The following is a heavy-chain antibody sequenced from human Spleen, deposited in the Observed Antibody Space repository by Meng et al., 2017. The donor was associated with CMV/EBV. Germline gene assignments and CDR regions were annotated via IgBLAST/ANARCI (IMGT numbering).Heavy chain of an antibody. CDR2: INSDGSST. CDR1: GFTFSSYW. Sequence: GGSLRLSCAASGFTFSSYWMHWVRKAPGKGLVWVSRINSDGSSTSYADSVKGRFTISRDNAKNTLYLQMNSLRAEDTAVYYCARDWLEGYSSSWYGSWFDPWGQGTLVTVSS. D-gene: IGHD6-13*01. CDR3: ARDWLEGYSSSWYGSWFDP. J-gene: IGHJ5*02. V-gene: IGHV3-74*01.